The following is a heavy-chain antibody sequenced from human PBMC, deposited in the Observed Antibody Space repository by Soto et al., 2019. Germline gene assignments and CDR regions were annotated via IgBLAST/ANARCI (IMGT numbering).Heavy chain of an antibody. J-gene: IGHJ6*02. CDR3: ARRQISPPTRGAASARGAMDV. Sequence: QVQLVESGGGVVQPGRSLRLSCAASGFTFNNYGMHWVRQAPGKGLEWVAVIWNDGSGYYYANSVKGRFTISRDNSKNTLYLQMSSLRAEDTAVYYCARRQISPPTRGAASARGAMDVWGLGTTVTVSS. V-gene: IGHV3-33*01. D-gene: IGHD6-13*01. CDR2: IWNDGSGY. CDR1: GFTFNNYG.